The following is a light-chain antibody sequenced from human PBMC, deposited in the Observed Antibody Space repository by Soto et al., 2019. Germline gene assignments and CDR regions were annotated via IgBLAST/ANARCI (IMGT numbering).Light chain of an antibody. CDR3: QQYYSFPYT. CDR1: QAISSH. Sequence: VIWMPQSPSLVSASKGDRVNISCRMSQAISSHLAWYQQKPGKAPNLLIFATSTLHSGVPSRFSGSGFGTDFIHSISRLQSEDFATYYYQQYYSFPYTFGRGTNVE. J-gene: IGKJ2*01. V-gene: IGKV1D-8*01. CDR2: ATS.